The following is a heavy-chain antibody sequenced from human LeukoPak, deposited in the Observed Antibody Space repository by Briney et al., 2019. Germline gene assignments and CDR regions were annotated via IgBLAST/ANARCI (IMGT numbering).Heavy chain of an antibody. Sequence: WGSLRLSCAASGFTFSSYSMSWVRQAPGKGLEWVSYISSSSSTIYYADSVKGRFTISRDSSKNTLFLQMNRLRPEDAAVYYCAKAPVTTCRGAFCYPFDYWGLGTLVTVSS. J-gene: IGHJ4*02. CDR2: ISSSSSTI. CDR3: AKAPVTTCRGAFCYPFDY. CDR1: GFTFSSYS. V-gene: IGHV3-48*01. D-gene: IGHD2-15*01.